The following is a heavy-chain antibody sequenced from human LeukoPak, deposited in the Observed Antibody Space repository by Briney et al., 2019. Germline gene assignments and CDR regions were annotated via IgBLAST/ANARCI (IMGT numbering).Heavy chain of an antibody. V-gene: IGHV4-38-2*02. J-gene: IGHJ4*02. Sequence: SETLSLTCTVSGYSISSGYYWGWIRQPPGKGLEWIGRIYTSGSTNYNPSLKSRVTISVDTSKNQFSLKLSSVTAADTAVYYCARARIVGATTYFDYWGQGNLVTVSS. CDR1: GYSISSGYY. CDR2: IYTSGST. CDR3: ARARIVGATTYFDY. D-gene: IGHD1-26*01.